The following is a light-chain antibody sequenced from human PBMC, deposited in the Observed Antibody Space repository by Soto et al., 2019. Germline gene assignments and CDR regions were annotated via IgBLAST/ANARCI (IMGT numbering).Light chain of an antibody. V-gene: IGLV2-14*01. J-gene: IGLJ1*01. Sequence: QSALTQPASVSGSPGQSITIYCTGTSSDVGGYNYVSWYQQHPGKAPKLMIYEVSNRPSGVSNRFSGSKSGNTASLTISGLQAEDEADYYCSSYTSSSSYVFGTGTKLTGL. CDR1: SSDVGGYNY. CDR3: SSYTSSSSYV. CDR2: EVS.